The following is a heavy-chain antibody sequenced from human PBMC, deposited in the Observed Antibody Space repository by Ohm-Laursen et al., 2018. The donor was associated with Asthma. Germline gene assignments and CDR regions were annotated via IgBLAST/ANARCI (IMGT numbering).Heavy chain of an antibody. Sequence: SLRLSCAASGFTFRSYAMHWVRQAPGKGLEWVAVGGSYYDGGLKYYADSVNGRFTASRDNSKNRLYLQMNSLRAEDTAVYYCASNRGGWYFAYFDYWGQGTLVTVSS. V-gene: IGHV3-30-3*01. D-gene: IGHD6-19*01. CDR2: GGSYYDGGLK. CDR3: ASNRGGWYFAYFDY. CDR1: GFTFRSYA. J-gene: IGHJ4*02.